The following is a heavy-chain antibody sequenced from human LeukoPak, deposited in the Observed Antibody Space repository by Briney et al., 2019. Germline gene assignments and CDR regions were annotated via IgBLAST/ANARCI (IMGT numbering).Heavy chain of an antibody. CDR2: INPNSGGT. CDR1: GYTFTGYY. V-gene: IGHV1-2*06. D-gene: IGHD3-22*01. Sequence: ASVKVSCKASGYTFTGYYMHWVRQAPGQGLEWMGRINPNSGGTNYAQKFQGRVTMTRDTSISTAYMELSRLRSDDTAVYYCAIPLTYYYDSSGYYYGDYFDYWGQGTLVTVSS. CDR3: AIPLTYYYDSSGYYYGDYFDY. J-gene: IGHJ4*02.